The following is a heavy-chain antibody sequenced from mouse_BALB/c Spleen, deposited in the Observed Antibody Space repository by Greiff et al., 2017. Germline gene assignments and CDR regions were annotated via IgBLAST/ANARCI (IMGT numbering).Heavy chain of an antibody. Sequence: VQLQQSGAELVRPGALVKLSCKASGFTINDYYMHWVKQRPEQGLEWIGWIDPENGNTIYDPKFKGKASITADTSSNTAYLQLSSLTSEDTAVYYCATRRDDEGFFAYWGQGTLVTVSA. V-gene: IGHV14-1*02. J-gene: IGHJ3*01. CDR2: IDPENGNT. CDR1: GFTINDYY. CDR3: ATRRDDEGFFAY.